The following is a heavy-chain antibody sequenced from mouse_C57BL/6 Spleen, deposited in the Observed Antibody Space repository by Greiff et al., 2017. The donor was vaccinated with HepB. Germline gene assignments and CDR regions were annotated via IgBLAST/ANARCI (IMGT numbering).Heavy chain of an antibody. Sequence: VKLMESGAELARPGASVKLSCKASGYTFTSYGISWVKQRTGQGLEWIGEIYPRSGNTYYNEKFKGKATLTADKSSSTAYMELRSLTSEDSAVYFCAIDSSGYVNYFDYWGQGTTLTVSS. D-gene: IGHD3-2*02. CDR3: AIDSSGYVNYFDY. CDR1: GYTFTSYG. J-gene: IGHJ2*01. V-gene: IGHV1-81*01. CDR2: IYPRSGNT.